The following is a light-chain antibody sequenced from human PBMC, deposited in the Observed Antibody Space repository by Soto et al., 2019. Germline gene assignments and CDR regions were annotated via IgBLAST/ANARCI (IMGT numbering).Light chain of an antibody. CDR2: DTS. CDR1: QTLSSSF. J-gene: IGKJ1*01. V-gene: IGKV3-20*01. CDR3: QQYGYLGT. Sequence: EIVLTQSPCTLSLSQGERATLSCRTSQTLSSSFLAWYQQTPGQAPRLLIYDTSTRAIDIPDRFSGSGSGTDFTLTISRLEPEDFAVYYCQQYGYLGTFGQGTKVDIK.